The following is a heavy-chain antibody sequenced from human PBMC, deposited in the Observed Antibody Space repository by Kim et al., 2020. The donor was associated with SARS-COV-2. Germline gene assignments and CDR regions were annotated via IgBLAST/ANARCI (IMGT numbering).Heavy chain of an antibody. CDR2: MNPNSGNT. D-gene: IGHD3-3*01. J-gene: IGHJ6*03. CDR3: ARARPYYDFWSGADYYYYYMDV. CDR1: GYTFTSYD. Sequence: ASVKVSCKASGYTFTSYDINWVRQATGQGLEWMGWMNPNSGNTGYAQKFQGRVTMTRNTSISTAYMELSSLRSEDTAVYYCARARPYYDFWSGADYYYYYMDVWGKGTTVTVSS. V-gene: IGHV1-8*01.